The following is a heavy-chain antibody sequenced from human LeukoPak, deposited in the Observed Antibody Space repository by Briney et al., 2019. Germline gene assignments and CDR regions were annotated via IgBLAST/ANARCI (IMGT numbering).Heavy chain of an antibody. Sequence: GGSLRLSCAASGFTVSSNYMSWVRQAPGKGLEWVSVIYSGGSTYYADSVKGRFTISRDNSKNTLYLQMNSLRAEDTAVYYCARARAGSSSSFDYWDQGTLVTVSS. CDR3: ARARAGSSSSFDY. V-gene: IGHV3-66*01. J-gene: IGHJ4*02. D-gene: IGHD6-6*01. CDR2: IYSGGST. CDR1: GFTVSSNY.